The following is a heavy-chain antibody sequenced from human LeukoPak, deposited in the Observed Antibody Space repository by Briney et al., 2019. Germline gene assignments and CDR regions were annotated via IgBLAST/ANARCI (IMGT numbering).Heavy chain of an antibody. CDR2: MNPNSGNT. V-gene: IGHV1-8*02. CDR3: ARGPVWFGENYFDY. D-gene: IGHD3-10*01. J-gene: IGHJ4*02. Sequence: ASVKVSCKASGGTFSNYAISWVRQAPGQGLEWMGWMNPNSGNTGYAQKFQGRVTMTRNTSISTAYMELSSLRSEDTAVYYCARGPVWFGENYFDYWGQGTLVTVSS. CDR1: GGTFSNYA.